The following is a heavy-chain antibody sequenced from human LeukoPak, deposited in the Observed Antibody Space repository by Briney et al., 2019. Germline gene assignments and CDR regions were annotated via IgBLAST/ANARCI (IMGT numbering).Heavy chain of an antibody. Sequence: SETLSLTCTVSGGSISSHYWSWIRQPPGKGLEGIGYIYYSGSTNYNPSLKSRVTISVEKSKNQFSLKLSSVTAADTAVYYCARTYHNYDILTGYYSEVVDYYYMDVWGKGTTVTVSS. CDR2: IYYSGST. D-gene: IGHD3-9*01. V-gene: IGHV4-59*11. J-gene: IGHJ6*03. CDR3: ARTYHNYDILTGYYSEVVDYYYMDV. CDR1: GGSISSHY.